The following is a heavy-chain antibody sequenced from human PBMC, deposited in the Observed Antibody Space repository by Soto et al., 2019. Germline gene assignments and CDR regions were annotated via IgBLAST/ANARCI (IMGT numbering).Heavy chain of an antibody. V-gene: IGHV2-5*02. Sequence: QITLKESGPTLVKPTQTLTLTCTFSGFSLSTSGVGVGWIRQPPGKALEWLALIYWDDDTRYSRSLKSRLTITKDTSKIQVVLTMTNMDPVDTATYYCAYHATLNPLDYWGQGTLVTVSS. J-gene: IGHJ4*02. CDR1: GFSLSTSGVG. CDR3: AYHATLNPLDY. CDR2: IYWDDDT.